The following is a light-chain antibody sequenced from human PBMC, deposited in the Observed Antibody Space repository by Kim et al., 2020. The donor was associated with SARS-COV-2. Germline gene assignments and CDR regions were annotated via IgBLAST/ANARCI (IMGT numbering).Light chain of an antibody. Sequence: DIQMTQSPSTLSASVGDRVTITCRASQSISSWLAWYQQKPGKAPKLQIYDVSNLESGVPSRFSGSGSGTEFTLTINNLQPDDFATYYCQQYNSDPWTFGQGTKVDIK. V-gene: IGKV1-5*01. CDR1: QSISSW. CDR3: QQYNSDPWT. CDR2: DVS. J-gene: IGKJ1*01.